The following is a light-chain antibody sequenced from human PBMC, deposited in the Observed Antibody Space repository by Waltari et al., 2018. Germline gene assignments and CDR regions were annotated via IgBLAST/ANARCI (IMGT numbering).Light chain of an antibody. CDR2: DVT. CDR1: SSDIGGYDY. CDR3: TSYTRKHTWV. Sequence: QSALTQPASVSGSPGQSITISCSGTSSDIGGYDYVSWYQQYPGIAPKLIIYDVTNRPSGVSNRCSGSKSGYTASLTISGLQAADEAHYYCTSYTRKHTWVFGGGTKVTVL. J-gene: IGLJ3*02. V-gene: IGLV2-14*03.